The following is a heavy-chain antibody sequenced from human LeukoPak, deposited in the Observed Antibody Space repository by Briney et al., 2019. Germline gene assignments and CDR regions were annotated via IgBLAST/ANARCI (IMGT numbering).Heavy chain of an antibody. CDR1: GCSISSGGYY. CDR3: ARDRHGYFDY. J-gene: IGHJ4*02. CDR2: IYYSGST. V-gene: IGHV4-31*03. Sequence: PSETLSLTCTVSGCSISSGGYYWSWIRQHPGKGLELIGYIYYSGSTYYNPSLKSRVTISVDTSKNQFSLKLSSVTAADTAVYSCARDRHGYFDYWGQGTLVTVSS.